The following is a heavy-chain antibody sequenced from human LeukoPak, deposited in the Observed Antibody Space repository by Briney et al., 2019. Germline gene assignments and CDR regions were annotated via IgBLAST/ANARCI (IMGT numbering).Heavy chain of an antibody. CDR2: INAYNGDT. CDR3: ARGSSSDWPLEY. Sequence: ASVKVSCKASGYTFINYAIHWVRQAPGQGLEWMGWINAYNGDTEYSQKFQGRVTITRDTSASTAYMELSTLRSEDTAVYYCARGSSSDWPLEYWGRGILVTVSS. D-gene: IGHD6-19*01. CDR1: GYTFINYA. J-gene: IGHJ4*02. V-gene: IGHV1-3*01.